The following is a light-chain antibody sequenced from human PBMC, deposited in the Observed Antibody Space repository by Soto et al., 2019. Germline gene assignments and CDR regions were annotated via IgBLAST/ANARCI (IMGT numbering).Light chain of an antibody. CDR3: QQGYSPPRT. Sequence: DLQMTQSPSSLSASIGDRVTITCRASQSVRTHLDWYHQKPGKAPELLIYAASSLQAVVPPRFGVSGPGTGFTLTISSLHPEDVGDYYCQQGYSPPRTFGQGTNLEIK. J-gene: IGKJ2*01. CDR2: AAS. CDR1: QSVRTH. V-gene: IGKV1-39*01.